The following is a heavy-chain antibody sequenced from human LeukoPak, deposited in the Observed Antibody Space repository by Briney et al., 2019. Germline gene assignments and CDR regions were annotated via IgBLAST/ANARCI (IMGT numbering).Heavy chain of an antibody. CDR3: ARGYGSGSYYKY. CDR2: INQRGST. J-gene: IGHJ4*02. D-gene: IGHD3-10*01. CDR1: GGSFSGYY. Sequence: SETLSLTCAVYGGSFSGYYWSWIRQPPGKGREWIGEINQRGSTDYNPSLKSRVTISVDTSKNQFSLKLSSVTAADTAVYYCARGYGSGSYYKYWGQGTLVTVSS. V-gene: IGHV4-34*01.